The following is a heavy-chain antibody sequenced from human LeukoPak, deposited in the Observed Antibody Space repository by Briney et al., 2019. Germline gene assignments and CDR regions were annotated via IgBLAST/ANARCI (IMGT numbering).Heavy chain of an antibody. CDR1: GFTISSYA. J-gene: IGHJ4*02. Sequence: PGGSLRLSCAASGFTISSYAMSWVLQAPGKGLEWVSATSATGGSSYYADSVKGRFTISRDNSKNRLYLQMNSLRAEDTALYYCAKGAGRDYYYSSGRFYYFDYWGQGTLVTVSS. CDR2: TSATGGSS. CDR3: AKGAGRDYYYSSGRFYYFDY. D-gene: IGHD3-22*01. V-gene: IGHV3-23*01.